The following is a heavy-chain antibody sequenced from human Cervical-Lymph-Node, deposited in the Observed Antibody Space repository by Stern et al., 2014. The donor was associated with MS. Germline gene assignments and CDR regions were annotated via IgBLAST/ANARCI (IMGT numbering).Heavy chain of an antibody. Sequence: EMQLVESGAEVKKAGESLRISCKGFGFNFLTYYIAWVRQTPGKGLEWMGNIYPGDSEIRYSPAFQGQVTISADKSTNTAYLQWSGLKASDSAMYYCARHTAGDWYFDIWGRGTLVTVSA. CDR3: ARHTAGDWYFDI. CDR1: GFNFLTYY. D-gene: IGHD5-18*01. CDR2: IYPGDSEI. V-gene: IGHV5-51*01. J-gene: IGHJ2*01.